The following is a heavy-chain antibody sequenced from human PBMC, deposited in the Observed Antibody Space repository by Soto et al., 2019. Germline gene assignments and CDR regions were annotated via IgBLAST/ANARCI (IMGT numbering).Heavy chain of an antibody. V-gene: IGHV1-18*01. D-gene: IGHD5-12*01. CDR2: ISAYNGNT. J-gene: IGHJ6*02. CDR1: GYTFPSYG. CDR3: ARDGGAGYSGCYYYGMDV. Sequence: QVQLVQSGAEVKKPGASVKVSCKASGYTFPSYGISWVRQAPGQGLEWMGWISAYNGNTNDAQKLKGRVTMTTDTSTSTAYMELRSLRSDDTAVYYCARDGGAGYSGCYYYGMDVWGQGTTVTVSS.